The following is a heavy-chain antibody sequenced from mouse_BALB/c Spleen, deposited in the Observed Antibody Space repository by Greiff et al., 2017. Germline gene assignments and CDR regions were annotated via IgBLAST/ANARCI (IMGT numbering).Heavy chain of an antibody. CDR3: ARTPSTTPY. CDR2: INPSTGYT. J-gene: IGHJ4*01. D-gene: IGHD1-1*01. V-gene: IGHV1-7*01. Sequence: VQLQQSGAELAKPGASVKMSCKASGYTFTSYWMHWVKQRPGQGLEWIGYINPSTGYTEYNQKFKDKATLTADKSSSTAYMQLSSLTSEDSAVYYCARTPSTTPYWGQGTSVTVSS. CDR1: GYTFTSYW.